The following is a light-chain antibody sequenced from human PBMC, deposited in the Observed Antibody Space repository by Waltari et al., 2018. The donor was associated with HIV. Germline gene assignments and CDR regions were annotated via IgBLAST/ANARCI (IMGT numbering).Light chain of an antibody. J-gene: IGLJ3*02. CDR3: GTWDSSLSAWV. Sequence: QSVLTQPPSVSAAPGQKVTHSCSGSSSNIGNNYVSWYQQLPGTAPKLLIYDNNNRPSGIPDRFSGSESGTSATLGITGLQTGDEADYYCGTWDSSLSAWVFGGGTKLTVL. V-gene: IGLV1-51*01. CDR2: DNN. CDR1: SSNIGNNY.